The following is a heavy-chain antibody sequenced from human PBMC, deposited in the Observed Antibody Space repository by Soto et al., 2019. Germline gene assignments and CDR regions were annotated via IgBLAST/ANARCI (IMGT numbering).Heavy chain of an antibody. V-gene: IGHV4-59*01. CDR1: GVSFNDYY. J-gene: IGHJ4*01. D-gene: IGHD3-10*01. CDR3: AGGSSGSPPFAS. Sequence: QVQLQESGPGLVKASETLSLSCSVSGVSFNDYYWAWLRQPPGKGLEWIGYVFYSGISNHSPSLRSRVTISVDTCKKQFSLKLTSVTAADTAVYYCAGGSSGSPPFASWGRGTLVSVSA. CDR2: VFYSGIS.